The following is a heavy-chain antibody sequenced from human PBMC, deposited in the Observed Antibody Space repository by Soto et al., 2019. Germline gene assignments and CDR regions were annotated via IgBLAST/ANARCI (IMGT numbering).Heavy chain of an antibody. J-gene: IGHJ6*02. V-gene: IGHV3-30-3*01. Sequence: QVQLVESGGGVVQPGRSLRLSCAASGFTFSSYAMHWVRQAPGKGLEWVAVISYDGSNKHYADSVKGRFTISRDNSKNTLYLQMNSLRAEDTAVYYCARVQPGYGEYYYYGMDVWGQGTTVTVSS. CDR1: GFTFSSYA. CDR2: ISYDGSNK. D-gene: IGHD4-17*01. CDR3: ARVQPGYGEYYYYGMDV.